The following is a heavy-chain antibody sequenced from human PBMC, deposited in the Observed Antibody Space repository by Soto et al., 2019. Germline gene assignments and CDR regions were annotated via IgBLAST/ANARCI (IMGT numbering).Heavy chain of an antibody. V-gene: IGHV3-23*01. CDR2: LSGSGSST. D-gene: IGHD2-2*01. CDR3: AISTRWGYYGMDV. Sequence: EVQLLESGGGLIQPGGSLRLSCAASIFTIDSYAMSWVRQAPGKGLEWVSSLSGSGSSTYYADSVKGRVTISKDNSRNRLFLQMNSLRAWDTAVYYCAISTRWGYYGMDVWGQGTTVTVSS. J-gene: IGHJ6*02. CDR1: IFTIDSYA.